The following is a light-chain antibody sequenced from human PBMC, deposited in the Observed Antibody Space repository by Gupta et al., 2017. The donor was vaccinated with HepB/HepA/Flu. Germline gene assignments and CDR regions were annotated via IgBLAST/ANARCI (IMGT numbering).Light chain of an antibody. Sequence: DIQMTQSPSSLSASVGDRVTITCRASQSISSYLNWYQQKPGKAPKLLIYAASSLQSGVPSRFSGSGSGTXVTLTIXRLQPEDFATYYCQQSDSTPWTFGXGTKVEIK. CDR2: AAS. V-gene: IGKV1-39*01. CDR3: QQSDSTPWT. CDR1: QSISSY. J-gene: IGKJ1*01.